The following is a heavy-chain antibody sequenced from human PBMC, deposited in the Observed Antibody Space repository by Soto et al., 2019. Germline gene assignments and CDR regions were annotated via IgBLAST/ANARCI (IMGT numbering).Heavy chain of an antibody. CDR2: IYPSDSDT. V-gene: IGHV5-51*01. Sequence: RGESLKISCSGSGYNFAVYCGALVLQMPGKGLELMGIIYPSDSDTRYRPSFQGQVTISADKSISSAYLQWSSLRASDTAMYYCARGGVSTRTFDYWGQGTPVTVSS. J-gene: IGHJ4*02. CDR1: GYNFAVYC. D-gene: IGHD3-3*01. CDR3: ARGGVSTRTFDY.